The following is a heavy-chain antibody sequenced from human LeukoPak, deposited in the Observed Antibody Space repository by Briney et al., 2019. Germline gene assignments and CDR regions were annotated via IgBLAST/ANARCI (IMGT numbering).Heavy chain of an antibody. CDR1: GFTFSSYS. V-gene: IGHV3-48*01. J-gene: IGHJ2*01. Sequence: GGSLRLSCAASGFTFSSYSMNWVRQAPGKGLEWVSYISSSSSTIYYADSVKGRFTISRDNAKNSLYLQMNSLRAEDTAVYYCARVHSTGCPDLWGRGTLVTVCS. CDR3: ARVHSTGCPDL. D-gene: IGHD3-22*01. CDR2: ISSSSSTI.